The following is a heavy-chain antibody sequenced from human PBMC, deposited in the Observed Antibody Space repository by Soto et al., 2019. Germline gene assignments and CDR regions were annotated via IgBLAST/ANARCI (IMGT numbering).Heavy chain of an antibody. D-gene: IGHD3-22*01. CDR3: ARVRGYYFGPFDY. Sequence: GASVKVSCKASGYTFTGYYMHWVRQAPGQGLERMGWINPNSGGTNYAQKFQGRVTMTRDTSISTAYMELSRLRSDDTAVYYWARVRGYYFGPFDYWGQGTLVTVSS. V-gene: IGHV1-2*02. J-gene: IGHJ4*02. CDR1: GYTFTGYY. CDR2: INPNSGGT.